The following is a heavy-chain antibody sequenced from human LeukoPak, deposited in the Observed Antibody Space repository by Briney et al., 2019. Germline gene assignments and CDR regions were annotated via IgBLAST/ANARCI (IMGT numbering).Heavy chain of an antibody. CDR3: ARDLQYYYDSSGYSHFDY. J-gene: IGHJ4*02. CDR2: INPNSGGT. D-gene: IGHD3-22*01. Sequence: ASVKVSCKASGYTFTGYYMHWVRQAPGQGLEWMGWINPNSGGTNYAQKFQGRVTMTRDTSISTAYMELSRLRSDDTAVHYCARDLQYYYDSSGYSHFDYWGQGTLVTVSS. V-gene: IGHV1-2*02. CDR1: GYTFTGYY.